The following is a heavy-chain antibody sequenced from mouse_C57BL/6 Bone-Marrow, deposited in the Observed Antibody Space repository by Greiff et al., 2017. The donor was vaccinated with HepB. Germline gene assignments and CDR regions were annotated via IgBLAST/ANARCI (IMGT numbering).Heavy chain of an antibody. CDR2: IRSKSNNYAT. Sequence: EVQLVESGGGLVQPKGSLKLSCAASGFSFNTYAMNWVRQAPGKGLEWVARIRSKSNNYATYYAESVKDRFTISRDDSESMLYLQMNNLKTEDTAMYYCVRHESSYDYEDYYAMDYWGQGTSVTVSS. V-gene: IGHV10-1*01. CDR3: VRHESSYDYEDYYAMDY. J-gene: IGHJ4*01. CDR1: GFSFNTYA. D-gene: IGHD2-4*01.